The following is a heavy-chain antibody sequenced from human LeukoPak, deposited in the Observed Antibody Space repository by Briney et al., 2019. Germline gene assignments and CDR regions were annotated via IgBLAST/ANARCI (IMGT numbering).Heavy chain of an antibody. V-gene: IGHV3-23*01. D-gene: IGHD6-19*01. Sequence: GGSLRLSCAASGFTFSSYAMSWVRQAPVKGLEWVSAISGSGGSTYYADSVKGRFTISRDNSKNTLYLQMNSLRAEDTAVYYCAKARGSGWYHNYFDYWGQGTLVTVSS. J-gene: IGHJ4*02. CDR2: ISGSGGST. CDR1: GFTFSSYA. CDR3: AKARGSGWYHNYFDY.